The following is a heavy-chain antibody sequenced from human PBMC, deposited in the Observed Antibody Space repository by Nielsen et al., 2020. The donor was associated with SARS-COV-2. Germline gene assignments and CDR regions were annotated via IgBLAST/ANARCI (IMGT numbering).Heavy chain of an antibody. J-gene: IGHJ6*02. Sequence: GESLKISCAASGFTFSSYEMNWVRQAPGKGLEWVSYISSSGSTIYYADSVKGRFTISRDNAKNSLYLQMNSLRAEDTAVYYCAREYVGIGNYYYYGMDVWGQGTTVTVSS. D-gene: IGHD2-15*01. V-gene: IGHV3-48*03. CDR2: ISSSGSTI. CDR1: GFTFSSYE. CDR3: AREYVGIGNYYYYGMDV.